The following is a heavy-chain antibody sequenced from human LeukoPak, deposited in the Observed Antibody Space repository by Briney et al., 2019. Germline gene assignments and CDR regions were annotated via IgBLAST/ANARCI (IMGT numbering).Heavy chain of an antibody. J-gene: IGHJ4*02. D-gene: IGHD3-10*01. Sequence: SETLSLTCAVYGGSFSGYYWSWIRQPPGKGLEWIGSIYYSGNTYYNPSLKSRVTISVDTSKNQFSLKLSSVTAADTAVYYCARDLENYYGSGEFDYWGQGTLVTVSS. CDR1: GGSFSGYY. CDR2: IYYSGNT. V-gene: IGHV4-34*01. CDR3: ARDLENYYGSGEFDY.